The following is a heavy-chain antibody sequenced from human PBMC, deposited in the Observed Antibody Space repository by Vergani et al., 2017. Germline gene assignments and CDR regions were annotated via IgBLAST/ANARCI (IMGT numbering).Heavy chain of an antibody. J-gene: IGHJ4*02. CDR1: GFTFSSYA. D-gene: IGHD1-26*01. CDR3: SKDPSSGSPYYFDY. Sequence: EVQLVESGGGLVKPGGSLRLSCAASGFTFSSYAMSWVRQAPGKGLEWVSGISASGGTTYYADSVKGRFTISRDNSKNTLYLQMNSLRAEDTAVYCCSKDPSSGSPYYFDYWGQGTLVTVSS. CDR2: ISASGGTT. V-gene: IGHV3-23*04.